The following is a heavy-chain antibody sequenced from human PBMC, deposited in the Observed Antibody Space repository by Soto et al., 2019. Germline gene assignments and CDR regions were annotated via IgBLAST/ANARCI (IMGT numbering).Heavy chain of an antibody. CDR3: ARDLARTAMDQDWFDP. Sequence: GASVKVSCKASGYTFTSYAMHWVRQAPGQRLEWMGWINAGNGNTKYSQKFQGRVTITRDTSASTAYMELSSLRSEDTAVYYCARDLARTAMDQDWFDPWGQGTLVTVSS. V-gene: IGHV1-3*01. D-gene: IGHD5-18*01. J-gene: IGHJ5*02. CDR1: GYTFTSYA. CDR2: INAGNGNT.